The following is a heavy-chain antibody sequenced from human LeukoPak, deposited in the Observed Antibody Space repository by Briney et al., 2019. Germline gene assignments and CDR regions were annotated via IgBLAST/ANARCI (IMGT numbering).Heavy chain of an antibody. D-gene: IGHD3-22*01. CDR2: ISYDGSNK. CDR1: GFTFSSYA. J-gene: IGHJ4*02. CDR3: ARRVEYDSSGYLDY. V-gene: IGHV3-30*04. Sequence: GGSLRLSCAASGFTFSSYAMHWVRQAPGKGLEWVAVISYDGSNKYYADSVKGRFTISRDNSKNTLYLQMNSLRAEDTAVYYCARRVEYDSSGYLDYWGQGTLVTVSS.